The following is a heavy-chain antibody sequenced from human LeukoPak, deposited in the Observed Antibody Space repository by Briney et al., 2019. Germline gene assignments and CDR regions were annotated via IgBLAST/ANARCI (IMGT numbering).Heavy chain of an antibody. J-gene: IGHJ3*02. CDR1: EFTFSSYS. D-gene: IGHD2-21*02. Sequence: GGSLRLSCAASEFTFSSYSMNWVRQAPGKGLEWISYISSSGTNIYYADSVKGRFTISRDNAKNSLYLQMNSLRAEDTAVYYCAEERDLLVVTNDAFDIWGQGTMVTVSS. CDR3: AEERDLLVVTNDAFDI. CDR2: ISSSGTNI. V-gene: IGHV3-48*01.